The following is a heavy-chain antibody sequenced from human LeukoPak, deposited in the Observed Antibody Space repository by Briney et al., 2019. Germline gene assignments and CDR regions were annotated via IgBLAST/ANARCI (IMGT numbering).Heavy chain of an antibody. D-gene: IGHD3-3*01. V-gene: IGHV4-61*02. CDR2: IYTSGST. J-gene: IGHJ3*02. CDR3: ARDPVLRFLEWNAFDI. CDR1: GGPISSGSYY. Sequence: SETLSLTCTVSGGPISSGSYYWSWIRQPAGKGLEWIGRIYTSGSTNYNPSLKSRVTISVDTSKNQFSLKLSSVTAADTAVYYCARDPVLRFLEWNAFDIWGQGTMVTVSS.